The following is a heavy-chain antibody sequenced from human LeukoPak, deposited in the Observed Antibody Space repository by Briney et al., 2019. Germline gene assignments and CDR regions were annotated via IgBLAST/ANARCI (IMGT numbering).Heavy chain of an antibody. CDR3: ARGGGAPNPFDY. D-gene: IGHD1-14*01. CDR1: GDSISSYY. J-gene: IGHJ4*02. Sequence: SETLSLTCTVSGDSISSYYWSWIRQPAGKGLEWIGRIYPSGSTNYNPSLKSRVTISVDTSKNQFSLKLSSVTAADTAVYYCARGGGAPNPFDYWGQGTLVTVSS. V-gene: IGHV4-4*07. CDR2: IYPSGST.